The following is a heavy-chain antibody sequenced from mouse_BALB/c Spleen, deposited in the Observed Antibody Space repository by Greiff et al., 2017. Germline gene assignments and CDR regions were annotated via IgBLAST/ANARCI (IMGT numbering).Heavy chain of an antibody. V-gene: IGHV5-12-1*01. D-gene: IGHD1-1*01. CDR1: GFAFSSYD. CDR3: ARQRDYYGSSSFAY. Sequence: EVQLQESGGGLVKPGGSLKLSCAASGFAFSSYDMSWVRQTPEKRLEWVAYISSGGGSTYYPDTVKGRFTISRDNAKNTLYLQMSSLKSEDTAMYYCARQRDYYGSSSFAYWGQGTLVTVSA. J-gene: IGHJ3*01. CDR2: ISSGGGST.